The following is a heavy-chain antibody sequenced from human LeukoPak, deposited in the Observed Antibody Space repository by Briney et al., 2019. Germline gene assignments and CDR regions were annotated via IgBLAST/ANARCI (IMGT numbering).Heavy chain of an antibody. J-gene: IGHJ6*03. V-gene: IGHV3-30*01. CDR2: ISYDGSNK. CDR3: ARDGGGMDV. D-gene: IGHD4-23*01. Sequence: GGSLRLSCAASGFTFSSYAMHWVRQAPGKGLEWVAVISYDGSNKYYADSVKGRLTISRDNSKNTLYLQMNSLRAEDTAVYYCARDGGGMDVWGKGTTVTVSS. CDR1: GFTFSSYA.